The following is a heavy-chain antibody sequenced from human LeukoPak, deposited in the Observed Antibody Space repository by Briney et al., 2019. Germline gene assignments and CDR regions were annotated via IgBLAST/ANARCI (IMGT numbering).Heavy chain of an antibody. Sequence: GGSLRLSCAASGFTLSSYSMNWVRQAPGKGLEWVSSISSSSSYIYYADSVKGRFTISRDNAKNSLYLQMNSLRAGDTAVYYCARDIVATIDYYYYYYGMDVWGQGTTVTVSS. CDR2: ISSSSSYI. CDR1: GFTLSSYS. CDR3: ARDIVATIDYYYYYYGMDV. J-gene: IGHJ6*02. V-gene: IGHV3-21*01. D-gene: IGHD5-12*01.